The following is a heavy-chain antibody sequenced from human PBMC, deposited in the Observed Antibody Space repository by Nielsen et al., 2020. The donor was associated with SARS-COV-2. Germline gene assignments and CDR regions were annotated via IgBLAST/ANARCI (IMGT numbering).Heavy chain of an antibody. CDR3: ARGTPGETIFGAFGEPYFDY. D-gene: IGHD3-3*01. V-gene: IGHV4-31*03. CDR2: IYNSGSS. CDR1: GGSITSGGYY. Sequence: SETLSLTCSVSGGSITSGGYYWSWIRQLPGRGLEWVGYIYNSGSSYYTPSLKSRLTISADTSKNQFSLRLTSLTAADTAVYYCARGTPGETIFGAFGEPYFDYWGQGSLVTVSS. J-gene: IGHJ4*02.